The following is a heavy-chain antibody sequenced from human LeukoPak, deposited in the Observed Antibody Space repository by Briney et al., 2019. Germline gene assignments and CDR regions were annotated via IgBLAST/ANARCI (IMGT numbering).Heavy chain of an antibody. Sequence: SETLSLTCTVSGDSISKSNFYWGWLRQPPGKGLQWIGSVYYRRRSDQNPSLKSRVTISVDTSKNQFSLLLTSVTAADTAVYYCARDIATAGHSAIDYWGQGTLVTVSS. CDR1: GDSISKSNFY. J-gene: IGHJ4*02. CDR3: ARDIATAGHSAIDY. D-gene: IGHD6-13*01. CDR2: VYYRRRS. V-gene: IGHV4-39*02.